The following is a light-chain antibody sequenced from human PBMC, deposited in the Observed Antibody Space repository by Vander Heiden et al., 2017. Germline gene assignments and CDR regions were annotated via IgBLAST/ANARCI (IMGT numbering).Light chain of an antibody. CDR1: SSDVGGYNY. Sequence: QSDLTQPASVSGSPGQSITISCTGTSSDVGGYNYVSWYQQHPGKAPKLMSYDVTNRPSGVSNRFSGSKSGNTASLTISGLQADDEADYYCCSYTSSISFVFGTGTKVTVL. J-gene: IGLJ1*01. V-gene: IGLV2-14*03. CDR3: CSYTSSISFV. CDR2: DVT.